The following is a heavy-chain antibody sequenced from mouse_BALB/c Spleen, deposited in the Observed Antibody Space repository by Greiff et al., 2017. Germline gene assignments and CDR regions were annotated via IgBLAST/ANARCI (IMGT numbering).Heavy chain of an antibody. CDR2: INPSTGYT. V-gene: IGHV1-7*01. D-gene: IGHD1-2*01. CDR1: GYTFTSYW. CDR3: ARKHYSYAMDY. J-gene: IGHJ4*01. Sequence: QVQLQQSGAELAKPGASVKMSCKASGYTFTSYWMHWVKQRPGQGLEWIGYINPSTGYTEYNQKFKDKATLTADKSSSTAYMQLSSLTSEDSAVYYCARKHYSYAMDYWGQGTSVTVSS.